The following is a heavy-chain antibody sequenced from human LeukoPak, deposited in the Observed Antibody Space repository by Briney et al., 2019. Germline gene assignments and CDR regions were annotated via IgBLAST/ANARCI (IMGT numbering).Heavy chain of an antibody. J-gene: IGHJ4*02. D-gene: IGHD1-26*01. V-gene: IGHV4-59*01. CDR2: FHDSEST. CDR1: GGSISNSY. CDR3: ARGDASGRPGIGFDF. Sequence: PSETLSLTCTVSGGSISNSYWSWIRQPPGKGLEWIGFFHDSESTNYNPSLKSRVSISLDTSKNQVSLWLSSVTAADTVVYYCARGDASGRPGIGFDFWGQGTLVTVSS.